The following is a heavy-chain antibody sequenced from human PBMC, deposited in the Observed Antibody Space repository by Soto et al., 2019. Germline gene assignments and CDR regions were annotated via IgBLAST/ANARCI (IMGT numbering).Heavy chain of an antibody. D-gene: IGHD3-10*01. CDR1: GFTFSSYS. CDR2: ISSSSSYI. Sequence: GGSLRLSCAASGFTFSSYSMNWVRQAPGKGLEWVSSISSSSSYIYYADSVKGRFTISRDNAKNSLYLQMNSLRAEDTAVYYCVRDISAATMVRGVIITGGYMDVWGKGTTVTVSS. CDR3: VRDISAATMVRGVIITGGYMDV. V-gene: IGHV3-21*01. J-gene: IGHJ6*03.